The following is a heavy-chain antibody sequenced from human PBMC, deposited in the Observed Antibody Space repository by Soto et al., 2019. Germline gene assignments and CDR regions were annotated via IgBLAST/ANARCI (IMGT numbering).Heavy chain of an antibody. Sequence: GGSLRLSCSASVFSVGVSYMSWVRQAPGKGLEWVSAISGSGGSTYYADSVKGRFTISRDNSKNTLYLQMTSLRAEDMAVYYCAKEKISTSCCNWFDPWGQGTLVTVSS. D-gene: IGHD2-2*01. CDR2: ISGSGGST. V-gene: IGHV3-23*01. CDR3: AKEKISTSCCNWFDP. CDR1: VFSVGVSY. J-gene: IGHJ5*02.